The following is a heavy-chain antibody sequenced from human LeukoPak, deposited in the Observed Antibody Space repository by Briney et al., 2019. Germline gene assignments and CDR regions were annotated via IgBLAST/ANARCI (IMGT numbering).Heavy chain of an antibody. CDR3: ARGPTYYYDNNAYYSLVSHDY. J-gene: IGHJ4*02. Sequence: ASVKVSCKASGYTFTTYVISWVRQAPGQGLEWMGWVSAYNGDTDYAQKFQGRVTMTTDTSTSTVYMELRSLTSDDTAVYHCARGPTYYYDNNAYYSLVSHDYWGQGTLVTVSS. CDR2: VSAYNGDT. CDR1: GYTFTTYV. V-gene: IGHV1-18*01. D-gene: IGHD3-22*01.